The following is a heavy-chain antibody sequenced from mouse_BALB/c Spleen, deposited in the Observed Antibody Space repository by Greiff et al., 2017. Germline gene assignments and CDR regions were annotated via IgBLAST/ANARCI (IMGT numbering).Heavy chain of an antibody. CDR3: AILGAWFAY. Sequence: VQLQESGPGLVQPSQSLSITCTVSGFSLTSYGVHWVRQSPGKGLEWLGVIWRGGSTDYNAALISRLSISKDNSKSQVFFKMNSLQANDTAIYYCAILGAWFAYRGQGTLGTVSA. D-gene: IGHD3-3*01. V-gene: IGHV2-2*02. CDR1: GFSLTSYG. CDR2: IWRGGST. J-gene: IGHJ3*01.